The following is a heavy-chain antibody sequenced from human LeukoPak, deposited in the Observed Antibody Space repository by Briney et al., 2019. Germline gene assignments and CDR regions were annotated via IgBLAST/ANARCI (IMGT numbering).Heavy chain of an antibody. CDR1: GGSISSSSYY. J-gene: IGHJ5*02. V-gene: IGHV4-39*01. D-gene: IGHD6-19*01. CDR2: IYYSGST. Sequence: SETLSLTCTVSGGSISSSSYYWGWIRQPPGKGLEWIGSIYYSGSTYYNPSLKSRVTISVDTSKNQFSLKLSSVTAADTAVYYCARGIAVAGIREFDPWGQGTLVTVSS. CDR3: ARGIAVAGIREFDP.